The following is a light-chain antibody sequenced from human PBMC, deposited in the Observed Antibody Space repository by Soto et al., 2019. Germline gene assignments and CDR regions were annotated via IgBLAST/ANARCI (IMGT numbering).Light chain of an antibody. V-gene: IGLV2-8*01. J-gene: IGLJ2*01. CDR3: MSYVGGNSVA. CDR2: EVS. CDR1: ANDVGRYDY. Sequence: QSALTQPPSASGSPGISVTLSCSGTANDVGRYDYVSWYQQHPGKAPKLLIYEVSKRPSGVPDRFSASKSGNTASLTVSGLQGEDEADYYCMSYVGGNSVAFGGGTKVTVL.